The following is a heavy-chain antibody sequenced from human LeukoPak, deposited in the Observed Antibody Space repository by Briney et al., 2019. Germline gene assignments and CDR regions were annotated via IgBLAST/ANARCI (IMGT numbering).Heavy chain of an antibody. CDR1: GYTXIDYY. CDR3: ARGGGRYSVDY. CDR2: ISPNSGGT. J-gene: IGHJ4*02. V-gene: IGHV1-2*02. Sequence: GASVKVSCTASGYTXIDYYMHGVRQAPGQGLEWIGWISPNSGGTKYVQKCQGRVSMTRDTSITIVYMELSGLSFDDTAVYYCARGGGRYSVDYWAREPWSSSPQ. D-gene: IGHD1-26*01.